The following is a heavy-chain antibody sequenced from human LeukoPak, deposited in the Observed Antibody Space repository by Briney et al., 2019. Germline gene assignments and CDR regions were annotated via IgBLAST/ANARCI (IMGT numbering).Heavy chain of an antibody. D-gene: IGHD1-26*01. CDR2: ISLTGQT. V-gene: IGHV4/OR15-8*02. CDR3: SRESGPFCPFGY. J-gene: IGHJ4*02. Sequence: SETLSLTCGVSGGSISGTNWWSWVRQPPGQGLEWIGEISLTGQTNYNPSLNGRVTMSLDKSSNQLSLHLTSVTAADTATYYCSRESGPFCPFGYWGQGTLVIVSS. CDR1: GGSISGTNW.